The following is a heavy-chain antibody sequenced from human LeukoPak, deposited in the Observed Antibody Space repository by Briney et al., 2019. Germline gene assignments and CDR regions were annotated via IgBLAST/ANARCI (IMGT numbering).Heavy chain of an antibody. D-gene: IGHD2-15*01. CDR2: ISAYNGNT. J-gene: IGHJ3*02. CDR1: GYTFTSYG. V-gene: IGHV1-18*01. Sequence: GASVEVSCKASGYTFTSYGISWVRQAPGQGLEWMGWISAYNGNTNYAQKLQGRVTMTTDTSTSTAYMELRSLRSDDTAVYYCARGYCSGGSCYYPPDDAFDIWGQGTMVTVSS. CDR3: ARGYCSGGSCYYPPDDAFDI.